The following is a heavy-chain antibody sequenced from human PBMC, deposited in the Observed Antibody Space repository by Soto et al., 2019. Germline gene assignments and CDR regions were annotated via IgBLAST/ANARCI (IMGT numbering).Heavy chain of an antibody. J-gene: IGHJ6*02. V-gene: IGHV4-39*01. CDR3: ARQRITMIVVVQDGMDV. CDR1: GGSISSSSYY. CDR2: IYYSGST. Sequence: QLQLQESGPGLVKPSETLSLTCTVSGGSISSSSYYWGWIRQPPGKGLEWIGSIYYSGSTYYNPALQSRVTISVDTSKNQFSLKLSSVTAADTAVYYCARQRITMIVVVQDGMDVWGQGTTVTVSS. D-gene: IGHD3-22*01.